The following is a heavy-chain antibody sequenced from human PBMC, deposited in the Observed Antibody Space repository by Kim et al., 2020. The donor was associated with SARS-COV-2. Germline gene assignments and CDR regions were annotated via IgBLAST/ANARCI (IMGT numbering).Heavy chain of an antibody. Sequence: GGSLRLSCAASGFTVSSNYMSWVRQAPGKGLEWVSVIYSGGSTYYADSVKGRFTISRDNSKNTLYLQMNSLRAEDTAVYYCACVVAAFPYYYYYYMDVWGKGTTVTVSS. CDR2: IYSGGST. J-gene: IGHJ6*03. CDR3: ACVVAAFPYYYYYYMDV. V-gene: IGHV3-53*01. D-gene: IGHD2-15*01. CDR1: GFTVSSNY.